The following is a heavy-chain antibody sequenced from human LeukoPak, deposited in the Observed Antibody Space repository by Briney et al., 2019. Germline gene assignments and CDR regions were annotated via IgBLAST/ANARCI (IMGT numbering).Heavy chain of an antibody. CDR3: AKGDGSWNFDY. CDR2: ISYDGSNK. V-gene: IGHV3-30-3*01. Sequence: GGSLRLSCAASGFTFSSYAMHWVRQAPGKGLEWVAVISYDGSNKYYADSVKGRFTISRDNSKNTLYLQMNSLRAEDTALYYCAKGDGSWNFDYWGQGTLVTVSS. J-gene: IGHJ4*02. CDR1: GFTFSSYA. D-gene: IGHD6-13*01.